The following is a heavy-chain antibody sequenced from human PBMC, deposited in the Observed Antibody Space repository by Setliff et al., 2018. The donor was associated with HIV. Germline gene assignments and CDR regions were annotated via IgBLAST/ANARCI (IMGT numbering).Heavy chain of an antibody. V-gene: IGHV4-34*01. J-gene: IGHJ6*02. Sequence: KASETLSLTCAVYGGSFNGYFWSWIRQPPGKGLDWIGEINHSGSTNYNPSLKSRVTISVDTSKNQFSLKLNSVTAADTAVYYCEAATVGETGYYGIDVWGPGNAGHRLL. D-gene: IGHD1-26*01. CDR2: INHSGST. CDR3: EAATVGETGYYGIDV. CDR1: GGSFNGYF.